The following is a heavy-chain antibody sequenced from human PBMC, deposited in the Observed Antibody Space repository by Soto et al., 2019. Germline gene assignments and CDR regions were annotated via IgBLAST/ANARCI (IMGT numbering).Heavy chain of an antibody. CDR2: IIPIFGTA. Sequence: QVQLVQSGAEVKKPGSSVKVSCKASGGTFSSYAISWVRQAPGQGLEWMGGIIPIFGTANYAQKFQGRVTIIADESTSTAYMELSSLRSEDTAVYYCASCMGSSGCYRWMSGDYWGQGTLVTVSS. CDR1: GGTFSSYA. J-gene: IGHJ4*02. V-gene: IGHV1-69*01. D-gene: IGHD6-19*01. CDR3: ASCMGSSGCYRWMSGDY.